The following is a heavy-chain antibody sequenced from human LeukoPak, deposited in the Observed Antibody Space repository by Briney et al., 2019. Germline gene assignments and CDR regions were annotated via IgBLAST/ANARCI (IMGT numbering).Heavy chain of an antibody. CDR1: AGSLSSGDYY. D-gene: IGHD3-3*01. CDR3: ARDLTIFGVDTTGAFDI. CDR2: IYYSGST. V-gene: IGHV4-30-4*08. Sequence: PSQTLSLTCTVSAGSLSSGDYYWSWIRQPPGKGLEWIGYIYYSGSTYYNPSLKSRVTISVDTSKNQFSLKLSSVTAADTAVYYCARDLTIFGVDTTGAFDIWGQGTMVTVSS. J-gene: IGHJ3*02.